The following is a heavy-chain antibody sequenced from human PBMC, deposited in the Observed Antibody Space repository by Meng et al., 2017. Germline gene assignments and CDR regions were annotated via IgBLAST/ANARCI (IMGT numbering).Heavy chain of an antibody. CDR1: GYTFPAYY. CDR3: ARMNYGSGSRRLDY. CDR2: IDPNSGVT. J-gene: IGHJ4*02. V-gene: IGHV1-2*06. D-gene: IGHD3-10*01. Sequence: QGRMVQSGAEVKKPGASVKVSCTPSGYTFPAYYIPWVRQAPGQGLDWMGRIDPNSGVTEYAQKFQGRVTVTGDTSISTAYMELSRLRSDDTAVYYCARMNYGSGSRRLDYWGQGTLVTVSS.